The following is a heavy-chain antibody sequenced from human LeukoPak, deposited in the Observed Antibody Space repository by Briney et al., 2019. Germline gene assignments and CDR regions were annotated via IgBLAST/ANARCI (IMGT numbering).Heavy chain of an antibody. CDR2: IYYSGST. CDR1: GGSISSYY. D-gene: IGHD3-9*01. V-gene: IGHV4-59*01. CDR3: ARTYYDILTGYYSFDY. Sequence: SETLSLTCTVSGGSISSYYWSWIRQPPGKGLEWIGYIYYSGSTNYNPSLKSRVTISVDTSKNQFSLKLSSVTAADTAVYYCARTYYDILTGYYSFDYWSQGTLVTVSP. J-gene: IGHJ4*02.